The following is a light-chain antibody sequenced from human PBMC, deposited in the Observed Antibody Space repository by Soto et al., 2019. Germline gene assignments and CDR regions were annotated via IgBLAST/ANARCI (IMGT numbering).Light chain of an antibody. V-gene: IGKV3-11*01. CDR1: QSVSSN. CDR2: GAS. CDR3: QQRSSWPRT. J-gene: IGKJ1*01. Sequence: EVVLTQSTATLSLSPGERATLSCRASQSVSSNLAWYQQKPGQAPRLLIYGASTRATGIPARFSGSGSGTDFTLTISRLKPEDFAVYYCQQRSSWPRTFGLGTKVDIK.